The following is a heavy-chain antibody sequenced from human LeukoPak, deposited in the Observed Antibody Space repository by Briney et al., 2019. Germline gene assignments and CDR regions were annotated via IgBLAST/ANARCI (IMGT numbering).Heavy chain of an antibody. Sequence: GGSLRLSCAASGFTFSSYWMHWVRQAPGKGLVWVSRINNDGSSTSYADSVKGRFTISRDNAKNTLYLQMNSLRAEDTAVYYCARWDTAMALAYWGQGTLVTVSS. J-gene: IGHJ4*02. V-gene: IGHV3-74*01. D-gene: IGHD5-18*01. CDR1: GFTFSSYW. CDR2: INNDGSST. CDR3: ARWDTAMALAY.